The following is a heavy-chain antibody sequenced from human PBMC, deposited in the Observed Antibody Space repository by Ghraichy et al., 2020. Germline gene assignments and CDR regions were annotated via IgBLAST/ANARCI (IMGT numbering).Heavy chain of an antibody. V-gene: IGHV3-48*01. CDR1: GFTFSSYS. Sequence: GGSLRLSCAASGFTFSSYSMNWVRQAPGKGLEWVSYISSSSSTIYYADSVKGRFTISRDNAKNSLYLQMNSLRAEDTAVYYCARERHYYDSSALAGDAFDIWGQGTMVTVSS. CDR3: ARERHYYDSSALAGDAFDI. CDR2: ISSSSSTI. D-gene: IGHD3-22*01. J-gene: IGHJ3*02.